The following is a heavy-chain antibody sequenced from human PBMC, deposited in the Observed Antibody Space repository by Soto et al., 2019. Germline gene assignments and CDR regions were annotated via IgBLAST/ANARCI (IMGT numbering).Heavy chain of an antibody. V-gene: IGHV1-18*01. D-gene: IGHD1-26*01. CDR2: ISAYNGNT. J-gene: IGHJ4*02. Sequence: QVQLVQSGAEVKKPGASVKVSCKASGYTFTSYGISWVRQAPGQGLEWMGWISAYNGNTNYAQKLQGRVTMTTDTSTSIAYMELRGLGCQDTAVYYCAVDYVGRVGAIDHRGQGTLVPASP. CDR3: AVDYVGRVGAIDH. CDR1: GYTFTSYG.